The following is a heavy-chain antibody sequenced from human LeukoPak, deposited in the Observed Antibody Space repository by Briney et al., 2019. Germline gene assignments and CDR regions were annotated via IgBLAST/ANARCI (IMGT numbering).Heavy chain of an antibody. Sequence: SETLSLTCTVSGGSISSSSYYWGWIRQPPGKGLEWIGRIYTSGSTNYNPSLKSRVTMSVDTSKNQFSLKLSSVTAADTAVYYCARDRGPPRDNWFDPWGQGTLVTVSS. CDR3: ARDRGPPRDNWFDP. V-gene: IGHV4-39*07. CDR1: GGSISSSSYY. CDR2: IYTSGST. D-gene: IGHD3-10*01. J-gene: IGHJ5*02.